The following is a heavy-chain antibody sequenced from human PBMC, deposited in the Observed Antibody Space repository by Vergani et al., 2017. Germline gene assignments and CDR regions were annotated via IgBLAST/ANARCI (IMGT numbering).Heavy chain of an antibody. J-gene: IGHJ4*02. V-gene: IGHV4-30-4*08. CDR3: ARDPHSRSGYVGGFDY. CDR1: GGSISSGDYY. CDR2: IYYSGST. Sequence: QVQLQESGPGLVKPSQTLSLTCTVSGGSISSGDYYWSWIRQPPGKGLEWIGYIYYSGSTYYNPSLKSRVTISVDTSKNQFSLKLSSVTAADTAVYYCARDPHSRSGYVGGFDYWGQGTLVTVSS. D-gene: IGHD5-12*01.